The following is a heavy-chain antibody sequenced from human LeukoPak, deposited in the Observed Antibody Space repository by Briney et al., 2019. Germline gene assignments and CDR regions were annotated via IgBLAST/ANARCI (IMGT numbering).Heavy chain of an antibody. CDR2: FDPEEGKT. D-gene: IGHD2-15*01. Sequence: ASVKVSCKVSGYIFTELSMHWVRQAPGKGLEWMGGFDPEEGKTIYAQKFQGRVSMTEDTSTDAAYMELSSLRSEDTAAYYCATGCTGSSCYSLDYWGQGTLVTVSS. J-gene: IGHJ4*02. CDR1: GYIFTELS. CDR3: ATGCTGSSCYSLDY. V-gene: IGHV1-24*01.